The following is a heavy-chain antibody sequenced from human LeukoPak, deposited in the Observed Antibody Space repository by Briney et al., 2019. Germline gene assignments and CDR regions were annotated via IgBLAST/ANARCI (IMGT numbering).Heavy chain of an antibody. CDR2: LYHSGST. D-gene: IGHD6-6*01. J-gene: IGHJ4*02. CDR3: ATEIQNIAGRVY. V-gene: IGHV4-39*07. CDR1: GGSISTSNYY. Sequence: SETLSLTCTVSGGSISTSNYYWGWIRQAPGKGLEWIGNLYHSGSTYYNPSLKSRVSISVDTSKNQFSLNLSSVTAADTAVYYCATEIQNIAGRVYWGQGTLVTVSS.